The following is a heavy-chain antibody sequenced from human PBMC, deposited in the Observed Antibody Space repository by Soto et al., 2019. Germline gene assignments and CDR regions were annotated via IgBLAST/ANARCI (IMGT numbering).Heavy chain of an antibody. CDR1: GFTFSDYY. CDR3: ARGVSHDYGDYRGYYYYGMDV. CDR2: ISSSSSYT. Sequence: GGSLRLSCAASGFTFSDYYMSWIRQAPGKGLEWVSYISSSSSYTNYADSVKGRFTISRDNAKNSLYLQMNSLRAEDTAVYYCARGVSHDYGDYRGYYYYGMDVWGQGTTVTVSS. V-gene: IGHV3-11*05. J-gene: IGHJ6*02. D-gene: IGHD4-17*01.